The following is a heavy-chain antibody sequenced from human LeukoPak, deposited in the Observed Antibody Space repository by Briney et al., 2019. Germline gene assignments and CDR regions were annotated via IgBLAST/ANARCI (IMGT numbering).Heavy chain of an antibody. CDR3: ARGRGGLDY. Sequence: GGSLRLSCAASGFTFSSYSMNWVRQAPGKGLEWVSFISSSSSPIYYADSVKGRFTTSRDNAKDSVSLQMNSLRAEDTAVYYCARGRGGLDYWGQGTLVTVSS. V-gene: IGHV3-48*01. CDR2: ISSSSSPI. J-gene: IGHJ4*02. CDR1: GFTFSSYS.